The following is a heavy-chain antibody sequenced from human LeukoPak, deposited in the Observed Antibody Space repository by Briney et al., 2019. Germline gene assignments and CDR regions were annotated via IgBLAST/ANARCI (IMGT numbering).Heavy chain of an antibody. V-gene: IGHV1-18*01. Sequence: ASVKVSCKASGYTFTSYGISWVRQAPGQGLEWMGWISAYNGNTNYAQKLQGRVTMTRDTSTSTVYMELSSLRSEDTAVYYCAREGDILTGYWNGMDVWGQGTTVTVSS. D-gene: IGHD3-9*01. CDR1: GYTFTSYG. CDR2: ISAYNGNT. J-gene: IGHJ6*02. CDR3: AREGDILTGYWNGMDV.